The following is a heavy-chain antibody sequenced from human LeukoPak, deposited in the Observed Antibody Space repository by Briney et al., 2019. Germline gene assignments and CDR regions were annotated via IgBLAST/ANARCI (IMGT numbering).Heavy chain of an antibody. CDR3: ARSSGWHLLPLDY. V-gene: IGHV4-39*01. Sequence: NPSETLSLTCTVSGGSISSSSYYWGWIRQPPGKGLEWIGSIYYSGSTYYNPSLKSRVTISVDTSKNQFSLRLNSVTAADTAVYYCARSSGWHLLPLDYWGQGTLVTVSS. D-gene: IGHD6-25*01. CDR1: GGSISSSSYY. CDR2: IYYSGST. J-gene: IGHJ4*02.